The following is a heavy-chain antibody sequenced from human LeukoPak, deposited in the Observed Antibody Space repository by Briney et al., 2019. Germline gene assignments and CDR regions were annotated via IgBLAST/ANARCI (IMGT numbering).Heavy chain of an antibody. V-gene: IGHV3-21*01. CDR1: GFTFSSYW. J-gene: IGHJ5*02. D-gene: IGHD3-10*01. Sequence: GGSLRLSCAASGFTFSSYWMSWVRQAPGKGLEWVSSISSSSSYIYYADSVKGRFTISRDNAKNSLYLQMNSLRAEDTAVYYCARDMVRGVMGQWFDPWGQGTLVTVSS. CDR2: ISSSSSYI. CDR3: ARDMVRGVMGQWFDP.